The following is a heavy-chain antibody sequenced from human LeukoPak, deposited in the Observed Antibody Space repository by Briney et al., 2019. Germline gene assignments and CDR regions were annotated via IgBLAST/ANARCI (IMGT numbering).Heavy chain of an antibody. V-gene: IGHV3-53*01. D-gene: IGHD3-22*01. CDR2: IYGGGST. CDR1: GFTVSSNY. J-gene: IGHJ4*02. CDR3: ASRLYYYDSSGYGPKLDY. Sequence: GGSLRLSCAASGFTVSSNYMSWVRQAPGKGLEWVSVIYGGGSTYYADSVKGRFTISRDNSKNTLYLQMNSLRAEDTAVYYCASRLYYYDSSGYGPKLDYWGQGTLVTVSS.